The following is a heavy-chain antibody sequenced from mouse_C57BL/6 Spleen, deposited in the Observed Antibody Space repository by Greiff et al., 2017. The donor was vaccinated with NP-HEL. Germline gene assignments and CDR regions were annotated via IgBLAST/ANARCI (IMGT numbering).Heavy chain of an antibody. CDR3: AIARYYDDGVYYFDY. CDR2: IHPSDSDT. Sequence: QVQLQQPGAELVKPGASVKVSCKASGYTFTSYWMHWVKQRPGQGLEWIGRIHPSDSDTNYNQKFKGKATLTVDKSSSTAYMQLSSLTTEDSAVYDFAIARYYDDGVYYFDYWGQGTTLTVSS. CDR1: GYTFTSYW. J-gene: IGHJ2*01. D-gene: IGHD2-4*01. V-gene: IGHV1-74*01.